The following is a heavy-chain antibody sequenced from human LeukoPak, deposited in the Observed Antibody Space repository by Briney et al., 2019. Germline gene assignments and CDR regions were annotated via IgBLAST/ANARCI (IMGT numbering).Heavy chain of an antibody. CDR3: ARGYYYDSSGRYYFDY. D-gene: IGHD3-22*01. CDR2: INQGGSES. Sequence: GGSLRLSCAASGFTFSGHWMSWVRQAPGKGLEWVANINQGGSESYFVDSVKGRFTISRDNAKNSLYLQMNSLRAEDTAVYYCARGYYYDSSGRYYFDYWGQGTLVTVSS. V-gene: IGHV3-7*02. CDR1: GFTFSGHW. J-gene: IGHJ4*02.